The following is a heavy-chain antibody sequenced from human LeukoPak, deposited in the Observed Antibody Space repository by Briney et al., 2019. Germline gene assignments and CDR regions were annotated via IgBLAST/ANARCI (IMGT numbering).Heavy chain of an antibody. CDR2: IYHSGST. J-gene: IGHJ5*02. CDR1: GGSISSSNW. V-gene: IGHV4-4*02. Sequence: PSGTLSLTCAVSGGSISSSNWWSWVRQPPGKGLEWIGEIYHSGSTNCNPSLKSRVTISVDRSKNQFSLKLSSVTAADTAVYYCARDRCSGGSCYSGWFDPWGQGTLVTVSS. D-gene: IGHD2-15*01. CDR3: ARDRCSGGSCYSGWFDP.